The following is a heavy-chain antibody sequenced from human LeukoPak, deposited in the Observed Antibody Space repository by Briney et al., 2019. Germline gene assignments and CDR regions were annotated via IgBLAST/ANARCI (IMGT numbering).Heavy chain of an antibody. J-gene: IGHJ6*03. CDR3: ASVSDYDFWSGFSGDYYYYMDV. CDR1: GYTFTGYY. Sequence: GASVKVSCKASGYTFTGYYMHWVRQAPGQGLEWMGGIIPIFGTANYAQKFQGRVTITADESTSTAYMELSSLRSEDTAVYYCASVSDYDFWSGFSGDYYYYMDVWGKGTTVTVSS. D-gene: IGHD3-3*01. CDR2: IIPIFGTA. V-gene: IGHV1-69*13.